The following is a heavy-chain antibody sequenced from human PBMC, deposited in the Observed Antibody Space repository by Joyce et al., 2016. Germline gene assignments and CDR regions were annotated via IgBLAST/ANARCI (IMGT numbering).Heavy chain of an antibody. CDR3: ARDMTGNRDY. D-gene: IGHD3-9*01. V-gene: IGHV3-74*01. CDR1: GFTFSNYW. Sequence: EVPPVESGGGLVQPGGSLSLSCADSGFTFSNYWMHWVSQTPGKGLVWGSRINPDGSRTASADSVTCRFPISRDNASNTLYLQMNSLRAEDTAVYYCARDMTGNRDYWGQGILVTASS. J-gene: IGHJ4*02. CDR2: INPDGSRT.